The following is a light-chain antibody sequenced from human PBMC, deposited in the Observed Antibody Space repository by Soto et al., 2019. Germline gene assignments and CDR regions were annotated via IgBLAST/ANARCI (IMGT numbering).Light chain of an antibody. J-gene: IGKJ4*01. CDR2: HAS. Sequence: ENVLTQSPGTLSLSPGERATLSCRASQSVRNSYLAWYQQKPGQTPRLLIYHASNRPTAVPDRFSGSGSGTDFTLTISRLEPEDFAVYYCQQYGVSPLTFGGGTKVEIK. V-gene: IGKV3-20*01. CDR1: QSVRNSY. CDR3: QQYGVSPLT.